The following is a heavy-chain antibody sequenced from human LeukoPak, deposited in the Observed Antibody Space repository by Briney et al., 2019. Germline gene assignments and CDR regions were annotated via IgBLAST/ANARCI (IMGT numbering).Heavy chain of an antibody. Sequence: ASVKVSCKASGYTFTSYAMHWGRQAPGQRLEWMGWINAGNGKTKYSQKCQGRVTITRDTSASTAYMELSSLRSEDPAVYYRVVRYQLPTFAYWGQGTLVTVSS. CDR1: GYTFTSYA. D-gene: IGHD2-2*01. CDR2: INAGNGKT. CDR3: VVRYQLPTFAY. V-gene: IGHV1-3*01. J-gene: IGHJ4*02.